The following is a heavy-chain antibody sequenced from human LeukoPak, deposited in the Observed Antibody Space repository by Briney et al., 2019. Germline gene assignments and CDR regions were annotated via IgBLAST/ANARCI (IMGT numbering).Heavy chain of an antibody. CDR3: ARDRYSSSWELFDY. CDR1: GFTFSSYA. J-gene: IGHJ4*02. V-gene: IGHV3-30-3*01. Sequence: PGRSLRLSCAASGFTFSSYAMHWVRQAPGKGLEWVAVISYDGSNKYYADSVKGRFTISRDNSKNTLYLQMNNLRAEDTAVYYCARDRYSSSWELFDYWGQGTLVTVSS. CDR2: ISYDGSNK. D-gene: IGHD6-13*01.